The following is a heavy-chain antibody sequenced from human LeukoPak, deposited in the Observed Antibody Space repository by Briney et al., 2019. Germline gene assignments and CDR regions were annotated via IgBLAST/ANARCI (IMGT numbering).Heavy chain of an antibody. V-gene: IGHV4-38-2*02. CDR3: ARVQSYAYGFDY. CDR2: IHHSGST. CDR1: GYSISSGYY. J-gene: IGHJ4*02. D-gene: IGHD2-2*01. Sequence: SETLSLTCTVSGYSISSGYYWGWIRQPPGKGLEWIGSIHHSGSTHYNPALKSRVTISVDTSKKQFSLNLRSVTAADTAVYYCARVQSYAYGFDYWGQGTLVTVSS.